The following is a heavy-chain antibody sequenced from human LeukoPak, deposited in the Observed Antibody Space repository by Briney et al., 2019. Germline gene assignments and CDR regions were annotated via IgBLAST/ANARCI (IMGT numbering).Heavy chain of an antibody. J-gene: IGHJ4*02. Sequence: GGSLRLSCAASGFTFSSYSMNWVRQAPGKGLEWVSSISSSSSYIYYADSVKGRFTISRDNAKNSLYLQMNSLRAEDTAVYYCARAQIPGIAEAGKSAGNFDYWGQGTLVTVSS. V-gene: IGHV3-21*01. CDR1: GFTFSSYS. CDR2: ISSSSSYI. CDR3: ARAQIPGIAEAGKSAGNFDY. D-gene: IGHD6-19*01.